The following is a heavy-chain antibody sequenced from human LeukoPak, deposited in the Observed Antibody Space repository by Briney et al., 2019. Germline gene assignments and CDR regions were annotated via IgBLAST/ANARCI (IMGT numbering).Heavy chain of an antibody. CDR1: GFTFDDYT. J-gene: IGHJ4*02. Sequence: GGSLRLSCAASGFTFDDYTMHWVRQVPGKGLEWVSGISWNSRTIGYVDSVKDRFTISRDNAKNSLYLQMNSLRAEDTALYYCAKDEHGNYGTIDYWGQGTLVTVSS. V-gene: IGHV3-9*01. CDR3: AKDEHGNYGTIDY. CDR2: ISWNSRTI. D-gene: IGHD4-17*01.